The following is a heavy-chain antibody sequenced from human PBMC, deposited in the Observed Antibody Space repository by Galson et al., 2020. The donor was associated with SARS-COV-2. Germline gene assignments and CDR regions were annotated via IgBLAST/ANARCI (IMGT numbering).Heavy chain of an antibody. CDR1: GGSISSYY. CDR2: IYYSGST. J-gene: IGHJ4*02. CDR3: ARAPHDYGDSTLEYGLWYFDY. V-gene: IGHV4-59*01. Sequence: SETLSLTCTVSGGSISSYYWSWIRQPPGKGLEWIGYIYYSGSTNYNTSLKSRVTISVDTSKNQFSLKLSSVTAADTAVYYCARAPHDYGDSTLEYGLWYFDYWGQGTLVTVSS. D-gene: IGHD4-17*01.